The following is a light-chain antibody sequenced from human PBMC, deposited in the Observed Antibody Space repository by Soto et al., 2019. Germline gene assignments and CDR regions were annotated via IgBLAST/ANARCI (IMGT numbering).Light chain of an antibody. Sequence: QSALAQPASVSGSPGQSITISCIGTSSDVGTYNYVSWYQLHPGKAPKLMVYEVSNRPSGVSNRFSGSKSGNTASLTISGLQAEDEADYHCSSYTSSSTYVFGTGTKVTVL. CDR1: SSDVGTYNY. J-gene: IGLJ1*01. CDR3: SSYTSSSTYV. CDR2: EVS. V-gene: IGLV2-14*01.